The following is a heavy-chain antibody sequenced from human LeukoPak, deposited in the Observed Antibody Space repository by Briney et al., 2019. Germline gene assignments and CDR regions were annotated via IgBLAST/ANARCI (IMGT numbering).Heavy chain of an antibody. V-gene: IGHV1-18*01. CDR2: ISAYNGYT. Sequence: VASVKVSCKASGYTFTTYVISWVRQAPGQGLEWMGWISAYNGYTNYAQKLQGRVTMTTDTSTSTAYMELGSLRSDDSAAYYCARMRDSNAGNYFDYWGQGTLVTVSS. J-gene: IGHJ4*02. CDR3: ARMRDSNAGNYFDY. D-gene: IGHD3-10*01. CDR1: GYTFTTYV.